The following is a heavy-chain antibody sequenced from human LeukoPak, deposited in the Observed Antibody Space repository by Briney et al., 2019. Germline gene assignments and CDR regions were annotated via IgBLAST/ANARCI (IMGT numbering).Heavy chain of an antibody. J-gene: IGHJ4*02. CDR2: IIPIFGTA. Sequence: SVKVSCKASGGTFSSYAISWVRQAPGLGLEWMGGIIPIFGTANYAQKFQGRVAITADKSTSTAYMELSSLRSDDTAVYYCAREQDNYDSSGYYDYWGQGTLVTVSS. V-gene: IGHV1-69*06. CDR3: AREQDNYDSSGYYDY. CDR1: GGTFSSYA. D-gene: IGHD3-22*01.